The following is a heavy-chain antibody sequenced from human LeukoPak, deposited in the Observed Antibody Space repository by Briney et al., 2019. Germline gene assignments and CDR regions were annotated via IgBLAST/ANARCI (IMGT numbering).Heavy chain of an antibody. D-gene: IGHD3-10*01. V-gene: IGHV3-30*04. CDR3: ARPTATVLLWFADDNDAFDI. J-gene: IGHJ3*02. CDR1: GFTFSSYA. Sequence: GGSLRLSCAASGFTFSSYAMHWVRQAPGKGLEWVAVISYDGSNKYYADSVKGRFTISRDNSKNTLYLQMNSLRAEDTAVYYCARPTATVLLWFADDNDAFDIWGQGTMVTVSS. CDR2: ISYDGSNK.